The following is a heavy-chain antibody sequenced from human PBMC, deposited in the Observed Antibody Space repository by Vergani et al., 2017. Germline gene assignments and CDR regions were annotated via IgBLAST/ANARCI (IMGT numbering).Heavy chain of an antibody. Sequence: QVQLVESGGGVVQPGRSLRLSCAASGFTFSSYAMHWVRQAPGKGLEWVAVISYDGSNKYYADSVKGRFTISRDNSKNTLYLQMNSLRAEDTAVYYCARGWYSSSLWGQGTLVTVSS. D-gene: IGHD6-6*01. V-gene: IGHV3-30-3*01. CDR3: ARGWYSSSL. CDR1: GFTFSSYA. CDR2: ISYDGSNK. J-gene: IGHJ4*02.